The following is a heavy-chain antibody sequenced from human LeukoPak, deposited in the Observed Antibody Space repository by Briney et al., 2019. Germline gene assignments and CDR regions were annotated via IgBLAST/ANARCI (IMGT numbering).Heavy chain of an antibody. Sequence: ETLSLTCTVSGGSISSSDYYWSWIRQPPGKGLEWIATIYYTGNPYYNPSLRSRVTISVDTSKSQFSLKLTSVTAADTAVYYCPRYCSGGSCYSSGDAFDIWGQGTMVTVSS. D-gene: IGHD2-15*01. CDR3: PRYCSGGSCYSSGDAFDI. CDR2: IYYTGNP. V-gene: IGHV4-39*01. CDR1: GGSISSSDYY. J-gene: IGHJ3*02.